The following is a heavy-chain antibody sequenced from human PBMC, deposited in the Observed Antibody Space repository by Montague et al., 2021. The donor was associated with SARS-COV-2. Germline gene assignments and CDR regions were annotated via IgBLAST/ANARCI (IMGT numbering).Heavy chain of an antibody. J-gene: IGHJ3*02. CDR2: IYYSGST. Sequence: SEILSLTCTVSGGSISSYYWSWIRQPPGKGLEWIGYIYYSGSTNYNPSLKSRVTISVDTSKNQFSLKLSSVTAADTAVYYCARGGYYDYAFDIWGQGTMVTVSS. D-gene: IGHD3-22*01. CDR3: ARGGYYDYAFDI. CDR1: GGSISSYY. V-gene: IGHV4-59*01.